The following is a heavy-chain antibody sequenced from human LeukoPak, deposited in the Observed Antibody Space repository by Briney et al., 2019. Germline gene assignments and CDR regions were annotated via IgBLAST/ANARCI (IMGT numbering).Heavy chain of an antibody. J-gene: IGHJ4*02. Sequence: GASVKVSCKASGYTFTSYYMHWVRQTPGQGLEGMGIINPSGGSTSYAQKFQGRVTMTRDMSTSTVYMELSSLRSEDTAVYYCASSVDTAMALDYWGQGTLVTVSS. D-gene: IGHD5-18*01. CDR2: INPSGGST. CDR1: GYTFTSYY. V-gene: IGHV1-46*01. CDR3: ASSVDTAMALDY.